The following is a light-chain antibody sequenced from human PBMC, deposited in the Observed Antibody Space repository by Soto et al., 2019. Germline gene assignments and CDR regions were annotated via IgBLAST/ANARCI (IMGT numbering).Light chain of an antibody. Sequence: DIQMTQSPSTLSASVGDRVTITCRASQSISTWLAWYQQKPQKAPNLLISKASTLESGIPSRFSGSGSGTEFTLTISSLQPDDFATYYCQQHSGYPGTFGQGTKVEVK. J-gene: IGKJ1*01. V-gene: IGKV1-5*03. CDR3: QQHSGYPGT. CDR1: QSISTW. CDR2: KAS.